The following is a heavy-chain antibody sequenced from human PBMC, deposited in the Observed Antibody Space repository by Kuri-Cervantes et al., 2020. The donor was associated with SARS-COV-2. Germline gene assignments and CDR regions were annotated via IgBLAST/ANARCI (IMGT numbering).Heavy chain of an antibody. Sequence: GESLKISCAASGFTFNTYWMNWIRQAPGKGLEWVASIDSSSYYIYHADSVKGRLTISRDNAKTSLYLQMNSLKLEDTAVYYCAREEGGELGEAFDYWGQGALVTVSS. V-gene: IGHV3-21*01. CDR1: GFTFNTYW. D-gene: IGHD7-27*01. CDR3: AREEGGELGEAFDY. CDR2: IDSSSYYI. J-gene: IGHJ4*02.